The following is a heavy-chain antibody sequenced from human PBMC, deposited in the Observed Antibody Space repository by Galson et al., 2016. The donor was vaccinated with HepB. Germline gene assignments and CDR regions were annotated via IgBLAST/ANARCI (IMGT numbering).Heavy chain of an antibody. CDR1: GFTLSSYW. J-gene: IGHJ4*02. D-gene: IGHD3-10*01. CDR3: ARRRGSGSHDY. Sequence: SLRLSCAASGFTLSSYWMSWVRQAPGKGLEWVANIKQDGSEEYYVDSVKGRFTISRDNAKNSLYLQMNSLRAEDTAVYYCARRRGSGSHDYWGQGTLVTVSP. V-gene: IGHV3-7*05. CDR2: IKQDGSEE.